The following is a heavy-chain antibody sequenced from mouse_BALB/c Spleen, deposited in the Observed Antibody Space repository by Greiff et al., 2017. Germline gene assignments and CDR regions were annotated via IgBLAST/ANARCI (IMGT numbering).Heavy chain of an antibody. J-gene: IGHJ4*01. Sequence: EVHLVESGGGLVKPGGSLKLSCAASGFTFSDYYMYWVRQTPEKRLEWVATISDGGSYTYYPDSVKGRFTISRDNAKNNLYLQMSSLKSEDTAMYYCARGGSLLRRHYAMDYWGQGTSVTVSS. CDR3: ARGGSLLRRHYAMDY. CDR1: GFTFSDYY. CDR2: ISDGGSYT. D-gene: IGHD1-2*01. V-gene: IGHV5-4*02.